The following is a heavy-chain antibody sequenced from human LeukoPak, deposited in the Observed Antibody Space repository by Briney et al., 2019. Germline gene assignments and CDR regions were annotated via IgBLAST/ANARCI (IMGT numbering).Heavy chain of an antibody. CDR2: IYYSGRT. V-gene: IGHV4-39*01. J-gene: IGHJ1*01. CDR3: ARRRYYDGSGYLD. Sequence: PSETLSLTCIVSGDFVRNSNYYWDWIRQSPGKGLEWIGSIYYSGRTYYNPSLKTRVSMSVATTKNHFSLKLTPVTAADTAVYYCARRRYYDGSGYLDWGQGTLVIVS. D-gene: IGHD3-22*01. CDR1: GDFVRNSNYY.